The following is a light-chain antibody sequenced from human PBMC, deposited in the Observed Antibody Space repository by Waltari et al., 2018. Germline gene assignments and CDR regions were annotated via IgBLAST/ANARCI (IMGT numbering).Light chain of an antibody. CDR2: STH. V-gene: IGLV1-44*01. J-gene: IGLJ3*02. CDR3: ATWDDSLNGWV. Sequence: QSVLTQPPSASGTPGQGGPLPCSGCTFNIGAYTVNWYQTPPGTAPTLFIYSTHRRPSGVPGRFSGSKSGTSASLAISGLQSDDEADYYCATWDDSLNGWVFGGGTKLTVL. CDR1: TFNIGAYT.